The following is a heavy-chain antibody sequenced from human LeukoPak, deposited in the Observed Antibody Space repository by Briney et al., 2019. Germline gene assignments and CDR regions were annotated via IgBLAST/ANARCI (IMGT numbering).Heavy chain of an antibody. D-gene: IGHD1-1*01. V-gene: IGHV3-23*01. J-gene: IGHJ4*02. CDR1: GFNFSRLA. CDR2: IRSNGDTT. Sequence: SGGSLRLSCTASGFNFSRLAMTLVRQAPGKGLEWVSTIRSNGDTTYNADSVKGRFTISRDNSKNTLYLELNSLRVEDTATFYCAKGQELDDGVFDSWGQGTMVTVSS. CDR3: AKGQELDDGVFDS.